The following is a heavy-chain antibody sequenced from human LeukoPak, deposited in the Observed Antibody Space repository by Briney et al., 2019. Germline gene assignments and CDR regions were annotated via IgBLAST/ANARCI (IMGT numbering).Heavy chain of an antibody. CDR3: AKDSGGSYYPLYYFDY. J-gene: IGHJ4*02. CDR2: IYSGGNT. CDR1: GFTVSSNY. V-gene: IGHV3-66*02. D-gene: IGHD1-26*01. Sequence: PGGSLRLSCAVSGFTVSSNYMSWVRQAPGKGLEWASVIYSGGNTYYADSVKGRFTISRDNSKNTLYLQMNSLRAEDTAVYYCAKDSGGSYYPLYYFDYWGQGTLVTVSS.